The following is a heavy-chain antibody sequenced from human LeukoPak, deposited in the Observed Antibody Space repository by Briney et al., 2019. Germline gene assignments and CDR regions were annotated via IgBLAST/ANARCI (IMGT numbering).Heavy chain of an antibody. V-gene: IGHV1-2*02. CDR1: GYTFTGYY. J-gene: IGHJ5*02. CDR3: ARTDTTAWGIWFDP. CDR2: INPNNGGT. D-gene: IGHD2/OR15-2a*01. Sequence: ASVNVSCTASGYTFTGYYIHWVRQAPGQGLEWLGWINPNNGGTNYAQKFQGRVTITRDTSITTAYMDLSRLRSDDTAVYYCARTDTTAWGIWFDPWGQGTLVTVSS.